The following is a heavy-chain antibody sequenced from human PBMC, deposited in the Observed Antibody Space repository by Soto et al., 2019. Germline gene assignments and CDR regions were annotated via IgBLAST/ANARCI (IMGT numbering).Heavy chain of an antibody. D-gene: IGHD3-3*01. CDR1: GGSISSSSYY. CDR3: ARAGITIFGVVITNWFDP. J-gene: IGHJ5*02. Sequence: SETLSLTCTVSGGSISSSSYYWGWIRQPPGKGLEWIGSIYYSGSTYYNPSLKSRVTISVDTSKNQFSLKLSSVTAADTAVYYCARAGITIFGVVITNWFDPWGQGTLVTVSS. V-gene: IGHV4-39*01. CDR2: IYYSGST.